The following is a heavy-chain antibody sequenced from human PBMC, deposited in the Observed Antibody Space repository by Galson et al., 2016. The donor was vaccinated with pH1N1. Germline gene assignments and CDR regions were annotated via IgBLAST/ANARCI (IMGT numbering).Heavy chain of an antibody. V-gene: IGHV3-33*01. Sequence: SLRLSCAASGFNFGHHGMHWVRQAPGEGLEWVAVIWYDGSEKYYADPVTGRFTVSRDNSDNTVYLQMNSLRAEDTAVYYCARGAIRISGMEIEHRGYLDSWGQGTLVAVSS. D-gene: IGHD3-3*02. CDR2: IWYDGSEK. CDR3: ARGAIRISGMEIEHRGYLDS. J-gene: IGHJ4*02. CDR1: GFNFGHHG.